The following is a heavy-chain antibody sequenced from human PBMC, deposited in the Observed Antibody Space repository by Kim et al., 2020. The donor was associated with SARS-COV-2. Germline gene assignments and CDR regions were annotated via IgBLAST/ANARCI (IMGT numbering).Heavy chain of an antibody. Sequence: SETLSLTCTVSGGSISSYYWSWIRQPPGKGLEWIGYIYYSGSTNYNPSLKSRVTISVDTSKNQFSLKLSSVTAADTAVYYCARDLLIDGYRGGGWFDPWGQGTLVTVSS. V-gene: IGHV4-59*01. D-gene: IGHD5-18*01. CDR3: ARDLLIDGYRGGGWFDP. J-gene: IGHJ5*02. CDR2: IYYSGST. CDR1: GGSISSYY.